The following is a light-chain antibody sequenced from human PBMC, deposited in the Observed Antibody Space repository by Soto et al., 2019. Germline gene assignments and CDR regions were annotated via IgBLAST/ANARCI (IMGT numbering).Light chain of an antibody. J-gene: IGLJ7*01. Sequence: QSALTQPPSASGSTGQSVTISCTGTSSDVGSNEYVSWYQVHPGKAPKLMIYEVTKRPSGVPDRISGAKSGNTASLTVSGLQPEDEAHYFCSLYAGSDNWLFGGGTQLTVL. CDR1: SSDVGSNEY. CDR2: EVT. V-gene: IGLV2-8*01. CDR3: SLYAGSDNWL.